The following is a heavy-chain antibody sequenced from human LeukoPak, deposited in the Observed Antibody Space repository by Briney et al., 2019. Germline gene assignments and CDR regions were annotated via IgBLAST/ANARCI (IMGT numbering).Heavy chain of an antibody. D-gene: IGHD6-13*01. V-gene: IGHV3-49*04. CDR1: GFTFSSYS. CDR2: IRSKAYGGTT. CDR3: TRGSIYSSSWSPPDY. J-gene: IGHJ4*02. Sequence: GGSLRLSCAASGFTFSSYSMNWVRQAPGKGLEWVGFIRSKAYGGTTEYAASVKGRVTISRDDSKSIAYLQMNSLKTEDTAVYYCTRGSIYSSSWSPPDYWGQGTLVTVSS.